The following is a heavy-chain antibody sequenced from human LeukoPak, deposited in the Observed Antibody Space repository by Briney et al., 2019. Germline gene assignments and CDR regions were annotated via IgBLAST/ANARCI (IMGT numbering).Heavy chain of an antibody. CDR1: GFTFSSYW. CDR3: ARGLTMVRGVLRWFDP. CDR2: INQDGSEK. V-gene: IGHV3-7*03. Sequence: GGSLRLSCAASGFTFSSYWMTWVRQAPGKGLEWVANINQDGSEKYYMDSVKGRFTISRDNAKNSLYVQMNSLRAEDTAVYYCARGLTMVRGVLRWFDPWGQGTLVTVSS. D-gene: IGHD3-10*01. J-gene: IGHJ5*02.